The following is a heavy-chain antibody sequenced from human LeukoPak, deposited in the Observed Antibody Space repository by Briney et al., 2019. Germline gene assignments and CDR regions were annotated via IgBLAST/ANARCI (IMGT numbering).Heavy chain of an antibody. CDR1: GFTFSSYW. CDR3: ARGLTMVRGVLRWFDP. CDR2: INQDGSEK. V-gene: IGHV3-7*03. Sequence: GGSLRLSCAASGFTFSSYWMTWVRQAPGKGLEWVANINQDGSEKYYMDSVKGRFTISRDNAKNSLYVQMNSLRAEDTAVYYCARGLTMVRGVLRWFDPWGQGTLVTVSS. D-gene: IGHD3-10*01. J-gene: IGHJ5*02.